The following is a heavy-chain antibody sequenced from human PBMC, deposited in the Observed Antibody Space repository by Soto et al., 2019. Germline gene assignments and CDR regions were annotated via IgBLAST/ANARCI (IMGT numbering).Heavy chain of an antibody. J-gene: IGHJ5*02. D-gene: IGHD2-15*01. CDR1: GYTFTRYT. CDR3: ARGIATGHLDT. V-gene: IGHV1-3*01. CDR2: INPDNGNT. Sequence: ASVKVSCKASGYTFTRYTMNWVRQAPGQRLEWMGWINPDNGNTKSSQKFQDRVIITRDTSASTAYMDLSSLRSEDTAVYYCARGIATGHLDTWGQGTLVTVSS.